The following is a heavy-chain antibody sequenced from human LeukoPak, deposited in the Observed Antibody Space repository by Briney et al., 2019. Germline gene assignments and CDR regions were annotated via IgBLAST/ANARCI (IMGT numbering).Heavy chain of an antibody. CDR2: IIPIFGTA. CDR1: GGTFSSYA. CDR3: ARDPGRDYDSSGYYVDYFDY. Sequence: SVKVSCKASGGTFSSYAISWVRQAPGQGLEWMGRIIPIFGTANYAQKFQGRVTITTDESTSTAYMELSSLRSEDTAVYYCARDPGRDYDSSGYYVDYFDYWGQGTPVTVSS. J-gene: IGHJ4*02. D-gene: IGHD3-22*01. V-gene: IGHV1-69*05.